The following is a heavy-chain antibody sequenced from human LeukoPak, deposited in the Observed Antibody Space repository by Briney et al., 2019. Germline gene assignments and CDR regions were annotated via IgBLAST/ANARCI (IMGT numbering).Heavy chain of an antibody. Sequence: SETLSLTCTVSGGSISSYYWSWIRQPPGKGLEWIGYIYYSGSTNYNPSLKSRVTMSIDTSKNQFSLKLTSVTAADTAVYYCARDGRSASGSGSFDSWGQGTLVTVSS. J-gene: IGHJ4*02. CDR1: GGSISSYY. D-gene: IGHD3-10*01. CDR2: IYYSGST. CDR3: ARDGRSASGSGSFDS. V-gene: IGHV4-59*12.